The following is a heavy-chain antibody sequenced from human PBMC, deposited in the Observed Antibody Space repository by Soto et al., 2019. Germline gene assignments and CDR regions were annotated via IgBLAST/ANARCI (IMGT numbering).Heavy chain of an antibody. J-gene: IGHJ6*02. Sequence: GGSLRLSCAASGFTFSSYGMHWVRQAPGKGLEWVAVISYDGSNKYYADSVKGRFTISRDNSKNTLYLQMNSLRAEDTAVYYCAKDRSPRFLIYYYYYGMDVWGQGTTVTVSS. V-gene: IGHV3-30*18. CDR3: AKDRSPRFLIYYYYYGMDV. CDR1: GFTFSSYG. CDR2: ISYDGSNK.